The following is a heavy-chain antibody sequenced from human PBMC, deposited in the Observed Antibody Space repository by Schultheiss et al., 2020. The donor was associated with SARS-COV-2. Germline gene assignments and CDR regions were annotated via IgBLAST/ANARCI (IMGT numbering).Heavy chain of an antibody. J-gene: IGHJ4*02. CDR3: AGSSSWSYYFDY. Sequence: SQTLSLTCTVSGGSISSSSYYWGWIRQPPGKGLEWIGEIYHSGSTNYNPSLKSRVTISVDTSKNQFSLKLSSVTAADTAVYYCAGSSSWSYYFDYWGQGTLVTVSS. CDR2: IYHSGST. CDR1: GGSISSSSYY. V-gene: IGHV4-39*01. D-gene: IGHD6-13*01.